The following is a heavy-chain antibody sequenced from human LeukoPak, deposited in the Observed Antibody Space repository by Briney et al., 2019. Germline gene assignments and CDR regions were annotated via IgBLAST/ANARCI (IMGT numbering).Heavy chain of an antibody. D-gene: IGHD6-6*01. Sequence: GGSLRLSCAASGFSLSGYWMHWVRQAPGKGLVWVSRISPEGSGTTYADSVKGRFTISRDNSKNTLYLQMNSLRDEDAAVYYCARVIAARHFDYWGQGTLVTVSS. CDR1: GFSLSGYW. CDR3: ARVIAARHFDY. CDR2: ISPEGSGT. V-gene: IGHV3-74*01. J-gene: IGHJ4*02.